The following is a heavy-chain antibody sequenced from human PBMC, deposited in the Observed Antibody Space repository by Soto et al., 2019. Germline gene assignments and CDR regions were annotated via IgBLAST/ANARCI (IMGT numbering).Heavy chain of an antibody. CDR1: GYTFTSYG. CDR2: ISAYNGNT. J-gene: IGHJ4*02. CDR3: ARSISGSSTHPALGY. D-gene: IGHD3-3*02. Sequence: ASVKVSCKAPGYTFTSYGISWVRQAPGQGLEWMGWISAYNGNTNYAQKLQGRVTMTTDTSTSTAYMELRSLRSDDTAVYYCARSISGSSTHPALGYWGQGTLVTVSS. V-gene: IGHV1-18*01.